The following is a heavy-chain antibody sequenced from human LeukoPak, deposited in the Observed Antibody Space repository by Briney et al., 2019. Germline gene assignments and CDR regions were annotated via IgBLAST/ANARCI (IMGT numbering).Heavy chain of an antibody. D-gene: IGHD1-26*01. Sequence: ASVKVSCKASGYTFTGYYMHWLRQAPGQGLEWMGWINLNNGGARYAQNLQGRVTLTRDTSISTAYMELSRLRSDDTAMYYCAKDSMLGSPEYYLDYWGQGTLVMVSS. CDR2: INLNNGGA. J-gene: IGHJ4*02. CDR3: AKDSMLGSPEYYLDY. V-gene: IGHV1-2*02. CDR1: GYTFTGYY.